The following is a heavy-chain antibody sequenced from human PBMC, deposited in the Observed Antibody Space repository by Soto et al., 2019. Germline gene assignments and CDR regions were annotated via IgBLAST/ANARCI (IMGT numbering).Heavy chain of an antibody. CDR3: AFIRGKLSSYYNVDV. Sequence: ASVKVSCKASGGTFSTFAFTWVRQAPGQGLEWMGGIIPILRKANYAQKFQGRVTITADDSASTAYMEMSRLRSEDTAIYYCAFIRGKLSSYYNVDVWGQGTTVTVSS. D-gene: IGHD3-10*01. J-gene: IGHJ6*02. CDR2: IIPILRKA. V-gene: IGHV1-69*10. CDR1: GGTFSTFA.